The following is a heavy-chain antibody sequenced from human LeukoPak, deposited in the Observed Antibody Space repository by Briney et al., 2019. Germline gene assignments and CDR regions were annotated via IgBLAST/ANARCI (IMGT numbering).Heavy chain of an antibody. Sequence: SETLSLTCAVYGASFSYDYWSWIRQAPGKGLEWIGEINHSGSITYNPSLKSRVTISAEKSKSQFSLRLTSVTAADTAVYAKGVWAPRFDSWGRGTLVTVSS. D-gene: IGHD3-10*01. CDR3: GVWAPRFDS. J-gene: IGHJ5*01. V-gene: IGHV4-34*01. CDR2: INHSGSI. CDR1: GASFSYDY.